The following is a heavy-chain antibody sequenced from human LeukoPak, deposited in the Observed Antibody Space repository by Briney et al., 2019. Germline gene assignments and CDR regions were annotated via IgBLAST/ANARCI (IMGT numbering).Heavy chain of an antibody. CDR3: ASSRGRRLNQFDY. CDR1: GFTFSSYA. J-gene: IGHJ4*02. Sequence: GGSLRLSCAASGFTFSSYAMSWVRQAPVKGLEWVSAISGSGGSTYYADSVKGRFTISRDNSKNTLYLQMNSLRAEDTAVYYCASSRGRRLNQFDYWGQGTLVTVSS. V-gene: IGHV3-23*01. CDR2: ISGSGGST. D-gene: IGHD1-14*01.